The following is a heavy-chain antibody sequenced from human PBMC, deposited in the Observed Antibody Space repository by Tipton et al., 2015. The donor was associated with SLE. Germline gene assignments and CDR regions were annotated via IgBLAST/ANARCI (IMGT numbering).Heavy chain of an antibody. Sequence: GLVKPSETLSLTCTVSGGSISNYYWSWIRQSPGKTMEWIGYVYYSGNTNYNPSLKSRVTISMDTSKNQVSLRLNSVTAADTAVYYCARFPGGSYYYYTLDVCGQGTTVTVSS. V-gene: IGHV4-59*01. CDR1: GGSISNYY. J-gene: IGHJ6*02. CDR3: ARFPGGSYYYYTLDV. D-gene: IGHD1-26*01. CDR2: VYYSGNT.